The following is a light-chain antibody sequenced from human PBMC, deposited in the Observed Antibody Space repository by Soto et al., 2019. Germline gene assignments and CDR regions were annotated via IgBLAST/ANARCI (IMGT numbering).Light chain of an antibody. CDR1: QSINTY. CDR3: QQYNNWPRST. Sequence: IQVTQSPSSLSASVGDRVTITCRASQSINTYLSWYQQKPGRAPKHLINAASSLQTGVPSRFSGSGSGTDFTLTISSLQPEDFAVYYCQQYNNWPRSTFGQGTK. CDR2: AAS. V-gene: IGKV1-39*01. J-gene: IGKJ1*01.